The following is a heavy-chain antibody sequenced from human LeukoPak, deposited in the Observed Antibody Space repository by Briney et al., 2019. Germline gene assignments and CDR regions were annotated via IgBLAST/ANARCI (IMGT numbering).Heavy chain of an antibody. CDR1: GFTFSSYG. J-gene: IGHJ3*01. CDR2: ISGSGGST. V-gene: IGHV3-23*01. Sequence: GGSLRLSCAASGFTFSSYGMSWVRQAPGKGLEWVSAISGSGGSTYYADSVKGRFTISRDNAKNSLFLQMNSLRADDTAVYSCARVLLGMSAFDLWGQGTMVSVSS. CDR3: ARVLLGMSAFDL. D-gene: IGHD3-9*01.